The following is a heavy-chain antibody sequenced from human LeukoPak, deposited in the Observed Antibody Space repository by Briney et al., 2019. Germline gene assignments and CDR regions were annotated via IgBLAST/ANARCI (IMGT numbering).Heavy chain of an antibody. CDR1: GGSISSYY. V-gene: IGHV4-4*07. CDR2: IYTSGST. CDR3: ARSPPGTWFYYMDV. Sequence: SETLSLTRTVSGGSISSYYWSWIRQLAGKGLEWIGRIYTSGSTNYNPSLKSRVTMSVDTSKNQFSLKLSSVTAADTAVYYCARSPPGTWFYYMDVWGKGTTVTVSS. D-gene: IGHD3-9*01. J-gene: IGHJ6*03.